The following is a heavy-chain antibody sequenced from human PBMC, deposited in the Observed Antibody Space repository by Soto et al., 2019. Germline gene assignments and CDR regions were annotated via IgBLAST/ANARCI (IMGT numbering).Heavy chain of an antibody. J-gene: IGHJ4*02. CDR2: IWYDGSKK. D-gene: IGHD3-16*01. Sequence: QVQLVESGGGVVQPGRSLRLSCAASGFTFSSYGMHWVRQAPGKGLEWVAVIWYDGSKKYYADSVKGRFTISRDSSKNTLYLQMNSLRAEDTAVYYCARDSSLLGFDYWGQGTLVTVSS. CDR1: GFTFSSYG. CDR3: ARDSSLLGFDY. V-gene: IGHV3-33*01.